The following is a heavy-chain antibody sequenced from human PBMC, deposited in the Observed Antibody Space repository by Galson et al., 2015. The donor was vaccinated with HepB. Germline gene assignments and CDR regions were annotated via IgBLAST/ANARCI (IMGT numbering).Heavy chain of an antibody. CDR2: INGRGSTR. J-gene: IGHJ5*02. V-gene: IGHV3-23*01. CDR1: GFIFRHHA. Sequence: SLRLSCAGSGFIFRHHAMAWIRQAPGKGLAWVSGINGRGSTRSYSDAVKGRFSISRDNSKDTVFLQMDNLRAEDTAAHYCVKEGSWFGGDWFDPWGQGALVTVS. D-gene: IGHD3-16*01. CDR3: VKEGSWFGGDWFDP.